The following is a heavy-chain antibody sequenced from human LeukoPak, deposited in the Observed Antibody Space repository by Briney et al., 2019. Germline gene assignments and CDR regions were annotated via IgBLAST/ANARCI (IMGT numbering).Heavy chain of an antibody. CDR2: ISGSGGST. Sequence: GGSLRLSCAASGFTFSRYAMSWVRQAPGKGLEWVTAISGSGGSTYYADSVKGRFTIFRDNSKNTLYLQMNSLRADDTAVYYCAKNVLVKWYTDYWGQGTLGPVFS. CDR3: AKNVLVKWYTDY. V-gene: IGHV3-23*01. CDR1: GFTFSRYA. J-gene: IGHJ4*02. D-gene: IGHD1-1*01.